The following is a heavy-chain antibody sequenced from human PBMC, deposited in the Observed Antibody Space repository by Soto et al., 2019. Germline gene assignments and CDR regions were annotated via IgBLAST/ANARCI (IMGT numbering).Heavy chain of an antibody. CDR2: IYYSGST. V-gene: IGHV4-39*07. CDR1: GGSISSSSYY. Sequence: SETLSLTCTVSGGSISSSSYYWGWIRQPPGKGLEWIGSIYYSGSTYYNPSLKSRVTISVDTSKNQFSLKLSSVTAADTAVYFCARARLTATDDAFDIWGQGTMVPVAS. D-gene: IGHD7-27*01. J-gene: IGHJ3*02. CDR3: ARARLTATDDAFDI.